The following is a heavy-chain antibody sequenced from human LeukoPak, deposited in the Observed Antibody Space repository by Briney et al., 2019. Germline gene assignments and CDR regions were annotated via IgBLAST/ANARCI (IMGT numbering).Heavy chain of an antibody. J-gene: IGHJ4*02. CDR1: GFTFSNYA. CDR2: ITGSGTNT. V-gene: IGHV3-23*01. D-gene: IGHD3-9*01. Sequence: GASLRLSCVASGFTFSNYAMSWVRQAPGKGLEWVSAITGSGTNTYYADSLKGRFTISRDNSKNTVFLQMNSLRHEDTAIYYCVIWGDYDVLTGYYVHDYWGQGTLVTVSS. CDR3: VIWGDYDVLTGYYVHDY.